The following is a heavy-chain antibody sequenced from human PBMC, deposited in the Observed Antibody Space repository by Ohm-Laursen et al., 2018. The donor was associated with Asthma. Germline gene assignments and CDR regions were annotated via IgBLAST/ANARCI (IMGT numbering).Heavy chain of an antibody. D-gene: IGHD3-10*01. CDR2: TRNKANSYTT. J-gene: IGHJ4*02. CDR3: ARVGRGEGYYFDY. CDR1: GFTFNTYW. V-gene: IGHV3-72*01. Sequence: SLRLSCAAPGFTFNTYWMSWVRQAPGKGLEWVGRTRNKANSYTTEYAASVKGRFTISRDDSKNSLYLQMNSLKTEDTAVYYCARVGRGEGYYFDYWGQGTLVTVSS.